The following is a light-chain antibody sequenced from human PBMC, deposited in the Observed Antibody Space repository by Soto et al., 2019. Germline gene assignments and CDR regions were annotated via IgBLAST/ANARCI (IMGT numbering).Light chain of an antibody. V-gene: IGLV1-44*01. CDR3: AAWDDSLRGRV. J-gene: IGLJ2*01. CDR2: SDN. Sequence: QSVLTQPPSASATPGQRVTISCSGGSSNIGSNPVSWYQQLPGTAPKPLIYSDNQRPSGVPDRISGSRSGTSASLAISGLQSEDEAEYYCAAWDDSLRGRVFGGVTKLTVL. CDR1: SSNIGSNP.